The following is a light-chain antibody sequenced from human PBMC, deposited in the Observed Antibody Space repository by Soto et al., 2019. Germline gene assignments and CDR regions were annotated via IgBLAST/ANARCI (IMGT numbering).Light chain of an antibody. Sequence: EIVLTQSPGTLSLSPGERATLSCRASQSVSSSYLAWYQQKPGQAPRLLIYGASSRATGIPDRFSGSGSGTDFTLTISRLEPEDFAGYCCQQYGSSPPLTFGPGTKVDIK. J-gene: IGKJ3*01. V-gene: IGKV3-20*01. CDR3: QQYGSSPPLT. CDR2: GAS. CDR1: QSVSSSY.